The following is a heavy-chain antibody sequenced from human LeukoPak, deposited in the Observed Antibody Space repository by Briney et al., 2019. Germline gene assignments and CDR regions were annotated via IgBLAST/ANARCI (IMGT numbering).Heavy chain of an antibody. V-gene: IGHV4-30-2*01. CDR3: ARDQGYSGSPFDY. CDR2: IYHSGST. J-gene: IGHJ4*02. Sequence: SQTLSLTCAVSGGSISSGGYSWSWIRQPPGRGLEWIGYIYHSGSTYYNPSLKSRVTISVDRYKNQFSLKLSSVTAADTALYYGARDQGYSGSPFDYWGQGTLVTVSS. CDR1: GGSISSGGYS. D-gene: IGHD5-12*01.